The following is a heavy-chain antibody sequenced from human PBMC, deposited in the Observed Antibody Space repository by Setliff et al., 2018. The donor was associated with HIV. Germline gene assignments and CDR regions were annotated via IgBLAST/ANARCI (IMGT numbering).Heavy chain of an antibody. Sequence: ASVKVSCKASGGTFSSYAISWVRQAPGQGLEWMGGIIPIFGTANYAQKFQGRVTITADNSKNLLYLQMTSLRAEDTAVYYCARDPYDSLTIYYGAFDIWGQGTMVTVSS. CDR1: GGTFSSYA. V-gene: IGHV1-69*06. J-gene: IGHJ3*02. D-gene: IGHD3-9*01. CDR3: ARDPYDSLTIYYGAFDI. CDR2: IIPIFGTA.